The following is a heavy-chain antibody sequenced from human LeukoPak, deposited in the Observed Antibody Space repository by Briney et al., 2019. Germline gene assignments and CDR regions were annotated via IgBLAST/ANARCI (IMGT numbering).Heavy chain of an antibody. CDR2: ISSNGGST. CDR1: GFTFSSYA. J-gene: IGHJ4*02. V-gene: IGHV3-64*01. Sequence: GGSLRLSCAASGFTFSSYAMHWVRQAPGKGLEYVSAISSNGGSTYYANSVEGRFTISRDNSKNTLHLQMGSLRAEDMAVYYCAREDTAAYDYWGQGTLVTVSS. CDR3: AREDTAAYDY. D-gene: IGHD6-25*01.